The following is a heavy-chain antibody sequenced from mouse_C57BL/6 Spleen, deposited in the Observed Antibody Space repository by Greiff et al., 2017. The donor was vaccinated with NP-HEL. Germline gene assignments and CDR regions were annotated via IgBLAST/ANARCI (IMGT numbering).Heavy chain of an antibody. CDR2: ISSGSSTI. V-gene: IGHV5-17*01. D-gene: IGHD2-4*01. J-gene: IGHJ2*01. CDR3: ARSLYYDYGYYLDY. CDR1: GFTFSDYG. Sequence: EVQRVESGGGLVKPGGSLKLSCAASGFTFSDYGMHWVRQAPEKGLEWVAYISSGSSTIYYADTVKGRFTISRGNAKNTLFLQMTSLRSEDTARYYWARSLYYDYGYYLDYWGQGTTLTVSS.